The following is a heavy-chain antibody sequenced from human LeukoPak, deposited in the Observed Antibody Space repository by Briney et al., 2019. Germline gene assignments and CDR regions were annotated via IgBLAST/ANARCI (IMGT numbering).Heavy chain of an antibody. CDR1: GFTFSSYE. V-gene: IGHV3-48*03. CDR3: ARDFLPSYSDY. D-gene: IGHD2-15*01. J-gene: IGHJ4*02. Sequence: GGSLRLSCAASGFTFSSYEMNWVRQAPGKGLEWVSYISSSGNTIYYADSVRGRFTISRDNAKNSLYLQMNSLRAEDTAVYYCARDFLPSYSDYWGQGTLVTVSS. CDR2: ISSSGNTI.